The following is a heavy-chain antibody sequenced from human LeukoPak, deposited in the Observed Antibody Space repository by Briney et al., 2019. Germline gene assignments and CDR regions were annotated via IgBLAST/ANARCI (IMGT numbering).Heavy chain of an antibody. CDR1: GFTFRSYA. D-gene: IGHD5-24*01. CDR3: AKDHSWRDGYTYGAFDI. Sequence: GGSLRLSCAASGFTFRSYAMSWVRQAPGKGREWVSAISGSGGSKYYADSVKGRFTISRDNAKNTLDLQMNSLRAEDAALYYCAKDHSWRDGYTYGAFDIWGQGTMVTVSS. J-gene: IGHJ3*02. V-gene: IGHV3-23*01. CDR2: ISGSGGSK.